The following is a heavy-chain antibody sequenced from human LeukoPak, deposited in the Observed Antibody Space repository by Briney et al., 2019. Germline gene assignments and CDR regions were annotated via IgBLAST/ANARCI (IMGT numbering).Heavy chain of an antibody. D-gene: IGHD3-16*01. CDR1: GGSFSGYY. CDR2: INHSGST. CDR3: AMVVWWSYFDY. Sequence: PSETLSLTCAVYGGSFSGYYWSWIRQPPGKGLEWIGEINHSGSTNYNPSLKSRVTISVDTSKNQFSLKLSSVTAADTAVYFCAMVVWWSYFDYWGRGTLVTVSS. V-gene: IGHV4-34*01. J-gene: IGHJ4*02.